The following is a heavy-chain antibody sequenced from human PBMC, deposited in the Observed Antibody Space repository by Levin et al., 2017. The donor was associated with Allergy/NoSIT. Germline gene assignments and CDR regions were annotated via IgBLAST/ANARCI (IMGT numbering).Heavy chain of an antibody. Sequence: LSLTCAASGFPFSSYWMHWVRQAPGKGLVWVSRINSDGSSTSYADSVKGRFTISRDNAKNTLYLQMNSLRAEDTAVYYCARELKAAMVTGFDYWGQGTLVTVSS. V-gene: IGHV3-74*01. CDR2: INSDGSST. J-gene: IGHJ4*02. D-gene: IGHD5-18*01. CDR1: GFPFSSYW. CDR3: ARELKAAMVTGFDY.